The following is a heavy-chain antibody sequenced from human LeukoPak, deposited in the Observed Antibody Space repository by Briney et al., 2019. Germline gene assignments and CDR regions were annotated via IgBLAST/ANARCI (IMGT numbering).Heavy chain of an antibody. V-gene: IGHV3-30*04. D-gene: IGHD3-10*02. J-gene: IGHJ6*04. CDR3: AELGITMIGGV. Sequence: GGSLRLSCAASGFTFISYAIHWARQAPGKGLEWVAVISFHGTDTFYADSVKGRFTISRDNAKNSLYLQMNSLRAEDTAVYYCAELGITMIGGVWGKGTTVTISS. CDR2: ISFHGTDT. CDR1: GFTFISYA.